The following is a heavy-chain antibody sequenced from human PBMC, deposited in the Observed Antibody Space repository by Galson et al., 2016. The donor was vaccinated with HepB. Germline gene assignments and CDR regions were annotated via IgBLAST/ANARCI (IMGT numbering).Heavy chain of an antibody. Sequence: SLRLSCAASGFTFRLYYMSWIRQAPGKGLEWVSYISRSSSYTNFADSVKGRFTISRDNAKNSLYLQMDSLRAEDTAVSYCAGHRGDTGYDAFDIWGQGTMVTVSS. D-gene: IGHD5-12*01. CDR2: ISRSSSYT. J-gene: IGHJ3*02. CDR3: AGHRGDTGYDAFDI. CDR1: GFTFRLYY. V-gene: IGHV3-11*03.